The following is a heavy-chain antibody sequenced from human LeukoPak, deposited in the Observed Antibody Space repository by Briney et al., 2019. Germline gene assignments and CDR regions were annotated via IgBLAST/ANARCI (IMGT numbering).Heavy chain of an antibody. J-gene: IGHJ5*02. V-gene: IGHV4-4*07. CDR1: GGSISSFY. Sequence: SETLSLTCTVSGGSISSFYWGWIRQPAGKGLEWIGRIYTSGSTTYHPSLRGRLTMSVDTPKNQLYLKLSSVTAADTAVYYCARESRWAVPAAIDWFDPWGQGTLVTVSS. CDR2: IYTSGST. CDR3: ARESRWAVPAAIDWFDP. D-gene: IGHD2-2*02.